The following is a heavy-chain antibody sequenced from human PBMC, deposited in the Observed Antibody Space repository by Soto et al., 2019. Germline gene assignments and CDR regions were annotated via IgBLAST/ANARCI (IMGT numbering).Heavy chain of an antibody. CDR3: ARGDDIVVVPAARRHLDY. D-gene: IGHD2-2*01. CDR2: INPSGGST. Sequence: GASVKVSCKASGYTFTSYYMHWVRQAPGQGLEWMGIINPSGGSTSYAQKFQGRVTMTRDTSTSTVYMELSSLRSEDTAVYYCARGDDIVVVPAARRHLDYWGQGTLVTVSS. V-gene: IGHV1-46*03. CDR1: GYTFTSYY. J-gene: IGHJ4*02.